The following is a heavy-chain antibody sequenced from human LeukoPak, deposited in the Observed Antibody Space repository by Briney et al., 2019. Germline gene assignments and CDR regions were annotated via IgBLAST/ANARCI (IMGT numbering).Heavy chain of an antibody. D-gene: IGHD1-1*01. CDR3: ARHPANWNPGWFDP. V-gene: IGHV3-21*06. CDR1: GFTLNMYS. CDR2: IRKTSNYI. J-gene: IGHJ5*02. Sequence: GSLRLSCEASGFTLNMYSVNWVRQAPGKGLEWVASIRKTSNYIYYADSIKGRFTISRDDAKNSLYLQMNSLRAEDTAVYYCARHPANWNPGWFDPWGQGTLVVVSS.